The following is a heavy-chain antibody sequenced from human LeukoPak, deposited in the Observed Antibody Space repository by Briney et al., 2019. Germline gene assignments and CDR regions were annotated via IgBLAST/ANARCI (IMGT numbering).Heavy chain of an antibody. CDR1: GFTFSSYA. Sequence: PGGSLRLSCAASGFTFSSYAMSWVRQAPGKGLEWVSAISGSGGSTYYADSVKGRFTISRDNSKNTLYLQMNSLRAEDTAVYYCAKDWEQWLDTFCYFDYWGQGTLVTVSS. CDR3: AKDWEQWLDTFCYFDY. D-gene: IGHD6-19*01. J-gene: IGHJ4*02. CDR2: ISGSGGST. V-gene: IGHV3-23*01.